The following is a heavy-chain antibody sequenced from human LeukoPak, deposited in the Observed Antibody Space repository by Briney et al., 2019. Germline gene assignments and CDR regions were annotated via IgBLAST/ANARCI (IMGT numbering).Heavy chain of an antibody. CDR3: ARDSWGLIAAAGTNGFDY. CDR2: IYYSGST. J-gene: IGHJ4*02. D-gene: IGHD6-13*01. V-gene: IGHV4-39*07. Sequence: PSETLSLTCTVSGGSISSSSYYWGWIRQPPGKGLEWIGSIYYSGSTYYNPSLKSRVTISVDTSKNQFSLKLSSVTAADTAVYYCARDSWGLIAAAGTNGFDYWGQGTLVTVSS. CDR1: GGSISSSSYY.